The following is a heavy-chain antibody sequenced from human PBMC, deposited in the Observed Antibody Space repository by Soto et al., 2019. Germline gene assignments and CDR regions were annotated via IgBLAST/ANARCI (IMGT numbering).Heavy chain of an antibody. CDR3: ARGTTYCSSTSCYYYGMDV. CDR1: GDSVSSNSAA. CDR2: TYYRSKWYN. J-gene: IGHJ6*02. Sequence: SQTLSLTCAISGDSVSSNSAAWNWIRQSPSRGLEWLGRTYYRSKWYNDYAVSVKSRITINPDTSKNQFSLQLNSVTPEDTAVYYCARGTTYCSSTSCYYYGMDVWGQGXTVTVYS. V-gene: IGHV6-1*01. D-gene: IGHD2-2*01.